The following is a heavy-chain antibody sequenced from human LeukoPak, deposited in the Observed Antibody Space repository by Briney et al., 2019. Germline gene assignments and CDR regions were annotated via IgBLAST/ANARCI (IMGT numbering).Heavy chain of an antibody. D-gene: IGHD2-15*01. V-gene: IGHV3-21*01. CDR2: ISSSSSYI. CDR3: ASTNINCSGGSCYSIYMDV. J-gene: IGHJ6*03. Sequence: GGSLRLSCAASGFTFSSYSMNWVRQAPGKGLEWVSSISSSSSYIYYADSVKGRFTISRDNAKNSLYLQMSSLRAEDTAVYYCASTNINCSGGSCYSIYMDVWGKGTTVTVSS. CDR1: GFTFSSYS.